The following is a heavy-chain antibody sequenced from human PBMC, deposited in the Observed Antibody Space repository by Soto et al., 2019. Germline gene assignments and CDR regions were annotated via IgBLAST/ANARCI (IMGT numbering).Heavy chain of an antibody. V-gene: IGHV3-13*04. CDR2: IGTAGDT. Sequence: GGSLRLSCSASGFTFSSYDMHWVRQGPGKGLEWVSAIGTAGDTNYAGSVKGRFTISRENAKNSLYLQMNSLRAGDTAIYFCARAIGPTLFDYCGQGTLVTVSS. CDR3: ARAIGPTLFDY. D-gene: IGHD3-22*01. J-gene: IGHJ4*02. CDR1: GFTFSSYD.